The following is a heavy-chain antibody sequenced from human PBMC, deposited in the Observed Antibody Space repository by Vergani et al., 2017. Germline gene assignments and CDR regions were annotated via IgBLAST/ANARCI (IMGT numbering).Heavy chain of an antibody. CDR2: ISYDGSNK. J-gene: IGHJ4*02. CDR1: GFTFSSYA. D-gene: IGHD6-13*01. V-gene: IGHV3-30-3*01. Sequence: VQLVESGGGVVQPGRSLRLSCAASGFTFSSYAMHWVRQAPGKGLEWVAVISYDGSNKYYADSVKGRFTISRDNSKNTLYLQMNSLRAEDTAVYYCARGTGIAAAGGSDYWGQGTLVTVSS. CDR3: ARGTGIAAAGGSDY.